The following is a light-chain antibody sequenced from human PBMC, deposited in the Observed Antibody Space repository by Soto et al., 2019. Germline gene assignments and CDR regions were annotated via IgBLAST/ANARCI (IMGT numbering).Light chain of an antibody. V-gene: IGKV3-20*01. Sequence: EIVLTQSPGTLSLSPGERATLSCRASQSVSSSFLAWHQQKPGQAPRLLIYGASSRATGIPDRFSGSGSGTDYTLPTSSLEPADVAVYYCQQYGHTPRTFGQGTKVEIK. CDR1: QSVSSSF. J-gene: IGKJ1*01. CDR3: QQYGHTPRT. CDR2: GAS.